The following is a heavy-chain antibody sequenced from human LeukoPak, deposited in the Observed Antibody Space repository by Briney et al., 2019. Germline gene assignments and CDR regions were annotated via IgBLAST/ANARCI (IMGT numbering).Heavy chain of an antibody. Sequence: GGSLRLSCAVSGFTFSSSWMKWVRQAPGKGLESVAVIKEDGSEEYYVDSVKGRFAISRDNAKNSLYLQMNNVRAEDTAVYFCAANTQSGYWGQGALVTVSS. V-gene: IGHV3-7*05. CDR1: GFTFSSSW. CDR2: IKEDGSEE. J-gene: IGHJ4*02. D-gene: IGHD3-16*01. CDR3: AANTQSGY.